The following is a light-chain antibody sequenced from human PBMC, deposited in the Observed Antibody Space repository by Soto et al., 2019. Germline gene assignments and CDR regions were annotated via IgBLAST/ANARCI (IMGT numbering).Light chain of an antibody. Sequence: EIVMTQSPATLSLSPGERATLACRASQSVRNNLDWYQQKPGHAPRLLISGASTRATGIPDRFSCSGSGTEFTLAISGLQSEDVAVYYCQHYNNWWTFGQGTTLEIK. CDR3: QHYNNWWT. V-gene: IGKV3-15*01. J-gene: IGKJ1*01. CDR1: QSVRNN. CDR2: GAS.